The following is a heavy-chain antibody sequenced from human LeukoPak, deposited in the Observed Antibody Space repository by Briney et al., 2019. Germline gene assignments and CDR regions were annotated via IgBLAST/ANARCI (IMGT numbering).Heavy chain of an antibody. V-gene: IGHV1-2*02. CDR2: INPNSGGT. Sequence: ASVKVSCKASGYTFTGYYMHWVRQAPGQGLEWMGWINPNSGGTNYAQKFQGRVTMTRDTSISTAYMELSRLRSDDTAVYYCAKSAVQLERPRVGDNWFDPWGQGTLVTVSS. J-gene: IGHJ5*02. CDR1: GYTFTGYY. D-gene: IGHD1-1*01. CDR3: AKSAVQLERPRVGDNWFDP.